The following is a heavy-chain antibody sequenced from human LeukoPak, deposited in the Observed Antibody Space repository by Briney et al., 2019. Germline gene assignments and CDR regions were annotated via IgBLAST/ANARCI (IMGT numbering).Heavy chain of an antibody. CDR1: GTSINSSSYY. V-gene: IGHV4-39*01. J-gene: IGHJ4*02. CDR3: ASRSSYSYGPTDY. D-gene: IGHD5-18*01. Sequence: NPSETLSLTCTVSGTSINSSSYYWGWIRQPPGKGLEWIGSIYYSGSTYYKPSLKSRVTISVDTSKNQFSLKLSSVTAADTAVYYCASRSSYSYGPTDYWGQGTLVTVSS. CDR2: IYYSGST.